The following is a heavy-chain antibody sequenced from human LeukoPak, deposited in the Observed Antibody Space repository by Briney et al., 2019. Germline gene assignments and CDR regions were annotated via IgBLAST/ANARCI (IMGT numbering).Heavy chain of an antibody. CDR2: IYTSGST. D-gene: IGHD2-2*01. CDR3: AREEGHIVVVPAAISYNWFDP. CDR1: GGSISSYY. J-gene: IGHJ5*02. Sequence: PSETLSLTCTVSGGSISSYYWSWIRQPAGKGLEWIGRIYTSGSTNYNPSLKSRVTMSVDTSKNRFSLKLSSVTAADTAVYYCAREEGHIVVVPAAISYNWFDPWGQGTLVTVSS. V-gene: IGHV4-4*07.